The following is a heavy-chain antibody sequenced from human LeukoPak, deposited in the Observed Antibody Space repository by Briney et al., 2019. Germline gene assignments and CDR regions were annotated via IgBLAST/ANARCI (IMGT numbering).Heavy chain of an antibody. V-gene: IGHV1-3*01. CDR3: ASHLLRGYYHYGMDV. CDR1: GYTFTSYA. Sequence: ASVKVSCKASGYTFTSYAMHWVRQAPGQRLEWMGWINAGNGNTKYPQKFQGRVTITRDTSASTAYMELSSLRSEDTAVYYCASHLLRGYYHYGMDVWGQGTTVTVSS. CDR2: INAGNGNT. D-gene: IGHD3-10*01. J-gene: IGHJ6*02.